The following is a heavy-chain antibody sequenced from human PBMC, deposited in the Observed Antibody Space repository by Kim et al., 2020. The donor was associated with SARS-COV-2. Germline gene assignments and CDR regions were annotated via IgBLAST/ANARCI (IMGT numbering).Heavy chain of an antibody. CDR3: ARGAGAGSFDY. J-gene: IGHJ4*02. Sequence: NRRYSQKFQGRVSITRDTSATTDYLELSGLISEDTAVYYCARGAGAGSFDYWGQGTLVTVSS. D-gene: IGHD6-19*01. CDR2: NR. V-gene: IGHV1-3*01.